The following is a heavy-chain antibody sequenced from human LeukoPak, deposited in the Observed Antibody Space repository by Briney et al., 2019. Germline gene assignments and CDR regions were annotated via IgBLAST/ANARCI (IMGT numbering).Heavy chain of an antibody. Sequence: PSEALSLTCTVSGGSINSSSYYWGWVRQPPGRWLEWNGTIYYSGSTYYNPSLKSRFTISVDTSKNQFSLKLSSVTASDTAVYYCARRFAPSRNDAFDIWGQGTMVTVSS. D-gene: IGHD3-10*01. CDR2: IYYSGST. CDR1: GGSINSSSYY. V-gene: IGHV4-39*01. J-gene: IGHJ3*02. CDR3: ARRFAPSRNDAFDI.